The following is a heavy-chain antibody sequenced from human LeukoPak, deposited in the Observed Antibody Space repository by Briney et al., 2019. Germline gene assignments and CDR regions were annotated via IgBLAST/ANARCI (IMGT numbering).Heavy chain of an antibody. J-gene: IGHJ4*02. CDR1: GGSISDFY. CDR2: IYTSGST. CDR3: ARYFYDSSGDYYPDD. D-gene: IGHD3-22*01. V-gene: IGHV4-59*10. Sequence: SETLSLTCTVCGGSISDFYWSWVRQPAGKGLEWIGRIYTSGSTDYNPSLKSRVTMSVDKSKNQASMKVSSVTAADTAVYYCARYFYDSSGDYYPDDWGQGTLVTVPS.